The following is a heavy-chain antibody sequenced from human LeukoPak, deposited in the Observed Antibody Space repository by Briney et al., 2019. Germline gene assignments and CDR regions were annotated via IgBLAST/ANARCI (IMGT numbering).Heavy chain of an antibody. V-gene: IGHV4-39*07. CDR3: ARGAGRYDSSGYY. CDR2: IYYSGST. CDR1: GGSISSSSYC. D-gene: IGHD3-22*01. J-gene: IGHJ4*02. Sequence: PSETLSLTCTVSGGSISSSSYCWGWIRQPPGKGLEWIGSIYYSGSTYYNPSLKSRVTISVDTSKNQFSLKLSSVTAADTAVYYCARGAGRYDSSGYYLGQGTLVTVSS.